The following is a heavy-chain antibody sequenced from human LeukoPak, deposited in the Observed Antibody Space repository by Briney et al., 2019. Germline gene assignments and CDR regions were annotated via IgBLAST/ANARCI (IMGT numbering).Heavy chain of an antibody. D-gene: IGHD2-2*01. V-gene: IGHV4-34*01. J-gene: IGHJ6*02. CDR2: INHSGST. Sequence: SETLSLTCAVYGGSFSGYYWSWIRQPPGKGLEWIGEINHSGSTNYNPSLKSRVTISVDTSKNQFSLKLSSVTAADTAVYYCARTEGYCSSTSCYYYYGMDVWGQGTTVTVSS. CDR3: ARTEGYCSSTSCYYYYGMDV. CDR1: GGSFSGYY.